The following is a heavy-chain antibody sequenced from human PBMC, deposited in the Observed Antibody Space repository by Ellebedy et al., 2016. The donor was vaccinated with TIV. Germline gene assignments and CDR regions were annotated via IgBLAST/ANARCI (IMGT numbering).Heavy chain of an antibody. J-gene: IGHJ4*02. V-gene: IGHV5-51*01. CDR2: IFPSDSET. CDR1: GSIFTGSW. Sequence: PGGSLRLSCEASGSIFTGSWIGWVRQVPGKGLEWMGMIFPSDSETIYSPSFQGQVTTSADKSITTAYLQWGSLKASDSGIYFCARQASGFDFDYWGQGTLVTVSS. CDR3: ARQASGFDFDY. D-gene: IGHD5-12*01.